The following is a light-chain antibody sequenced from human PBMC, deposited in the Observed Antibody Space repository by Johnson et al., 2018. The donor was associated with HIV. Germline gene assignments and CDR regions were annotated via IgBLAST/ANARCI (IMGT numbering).Light chain of an antibody. CDR2: ENN. V-gene: IGLV1-51*02. CDR1: SSNIGNNY. CDR3: GTWDSRLSAGHV. J-gene: IGLJ1*01. Sequence: QSVLTQPPSVSAAPGQKVTISCFGSSSNIGNNYVSWYQQLPGTAPKLLIYENNKRPSGIPDRFSGSKSGTSATLGITGLQTGDKADYYCGTWDSRLSAGHVFGTGTKVTVL.